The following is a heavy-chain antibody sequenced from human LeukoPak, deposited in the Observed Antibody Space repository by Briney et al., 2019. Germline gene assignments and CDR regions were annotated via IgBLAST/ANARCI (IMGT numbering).Heavy chain of an antibody. CDR1: GGTFSSYA. D-gene: IGHD2-15*01. CDR2: IIPILGIA. J-gene: IGHJ6*02. Sequence: SVKVSCKASGGTFSSYAISWVRQAPGQGLGWMGRIIPILGIANYAQKFQGRVTITADKSTSTAYMELSSLRSEDTAVYYCARAVGSCSGGSCTNYYYGMDVWGQGTTVTVSS. CDR3: ARAVGSCSGGSCTNYYYGMDV. V-gene: IGHV1-69*04.